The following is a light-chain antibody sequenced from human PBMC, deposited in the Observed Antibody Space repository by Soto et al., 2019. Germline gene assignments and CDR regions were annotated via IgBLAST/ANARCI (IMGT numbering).Light chain of an antibody. CDR2: DND. V-gene: IGLV1-44*01. J-gene: IGLJ2*01. CDR3: ATWDGSLDAVV. CDR1: SSNIGSHT. Sequence: QSVLTQPPSASGTPGQRVTISCSGSSSNIGSHTVDWHQQIPGAAPKLLLYDNDRRPSGGPDRFSGSKSGTSASLAISGLQSEDEAHYYCATWDGSLDAVVFGGGTKLTVL.